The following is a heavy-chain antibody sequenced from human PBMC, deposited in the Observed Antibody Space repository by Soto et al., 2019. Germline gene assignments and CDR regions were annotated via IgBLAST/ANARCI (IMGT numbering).Heavy chain of an antibody. CDR2: IYYSGST. D-gene: IGHD2-15*01. Sequence: PSETLSLTCTVSGGSISSYYWSWIRQPPGKGLEWIGYIYYSGSTNYNPSLKSRVTISVDTSKNQFSLKLSSVTAADTAAYYCAREPCGYCSGGSSQRAFDYWGQGTLVTVSS. CDR3: AREPCGYCSGGSSQRAFDY. J-gene: IGHJ4*02. CDR1: GGSISSYY. V-gene: IGHV4-59*01.